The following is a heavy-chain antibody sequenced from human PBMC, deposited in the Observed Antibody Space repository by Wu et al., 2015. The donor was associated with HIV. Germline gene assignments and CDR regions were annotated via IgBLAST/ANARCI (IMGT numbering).Heavy chain of an antibody. J-gene: IGHJ3*02. CDR3: AAGVLRGYSGYDPWGGGDAFDI. V-gene: IGHV1-58*02. CDR1: GFTFTNSA. Sequence: QLVQSGPEVKKPGTSVKVSCKASGFTFTNSAMQWVRQARGQRLEWIGWIVVGSGHTNYAQKFQERVTITSDISTNTAYMELSSLRSEDTAMYYCAAGVLRGYSGYDPWGGGDAFDIWGQGTMVTVSS. D-gene: IGHD5-12*01. CDR2: IVVGSGHT.